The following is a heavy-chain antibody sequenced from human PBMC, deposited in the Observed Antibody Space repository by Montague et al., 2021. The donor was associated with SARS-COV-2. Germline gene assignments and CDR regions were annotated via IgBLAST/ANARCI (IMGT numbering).Heavy chain of an antibody. V-gene: IGHV4-59*01. Sequence: SETLSLTCSVSGDSISSYNYNWIRQTPGKGMEWIGNAYYFPTTNSANTTSDASLKSRVTISLNTSENQFSLNLSSVTAADTAVYYCARTWRFGQSYWFDIWGQGTMVTVSS. CDR2: AYYFPTTNSANT. CDR3: ARTWRFGQSYWFDI. J-gene: IGHJ3*02. CDR1: GDSISSYN. D-gene: IGHD3-10*01.